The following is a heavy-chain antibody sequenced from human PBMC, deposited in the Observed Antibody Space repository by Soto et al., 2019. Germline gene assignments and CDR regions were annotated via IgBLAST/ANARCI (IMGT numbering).Heavy chain of an antibody. CDR2: INRSGST. V-gene: IGHV4-34*01. D-gene: IGHD1-1*01. CDR3: ARRRTTGTTWYYYGMDV. CDR1: GGSFSGYY. J-gene: IGHJ6*02. Sequence: QVQLQQWGAGLLNPSETLSLTCAVYGGSFSGYYWSWIRQPPGKGLEWIGEINRSGSTNYNPSLKSRVTISVDTSKNQFSLKLSSVTAADTAVYYCARRRTTGTTWYYYGMDVWGQGTTVTVSS.